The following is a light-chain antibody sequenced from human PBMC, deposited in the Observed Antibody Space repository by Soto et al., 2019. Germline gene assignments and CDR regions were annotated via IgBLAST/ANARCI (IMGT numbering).Light chain of an antibody. CDR3: QHYGDSSYT. CDR1: QSVSRSY. J-gene: IGKJ2*01. CDR2: GAS. V-gene: IGKV3-20*01. Sequence: EIVLTQSPGTLSLYPGERATLSCRASQSVSRSYLAWYQQKPGQAPRLLIYGASSRATGIPDRFTGSGSGTDFTLTISRLEPEDFAVYSCQHYGDSSYTFGQGTKLEIK.